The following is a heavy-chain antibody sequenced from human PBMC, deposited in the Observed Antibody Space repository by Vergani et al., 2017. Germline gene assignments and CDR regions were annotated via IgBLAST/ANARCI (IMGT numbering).Heavy chain of an antibody. Sequence: QVQLVQSGAEVKKPGSSVKVSCKASGGTFSSYAISWVRQAPGQGLEWMGRIIPILGIANYAQKFQGRVTITADKSTSTAYMELSSLRSEDTAVYYCASILDYDLWSGPRVHWFDPWGQGTLVTVSS. CDR2: IIPILGIA. J-gene: IGHJ5*02. CDR3: ASILDYDLWSGPRVHWFDP. V-gene: IGHV1-69*04. D-gene: IGHD3-3*01. CDR1: GGTFSSYA.